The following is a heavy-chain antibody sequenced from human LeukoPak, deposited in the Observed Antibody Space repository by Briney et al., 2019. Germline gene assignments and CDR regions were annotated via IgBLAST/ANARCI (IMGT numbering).Heavy chain of an antibody. CDR3: AKDPGDGYNINYFDY. V-gene: IGHV3-30*04. J-gene: IGHJ4*02. Sequence: PAGGSLRLSCAASGFTFSSYAMHWVRQAPGKGLEWVAVISYDGSNKYYADSVKGRFTISRDNSKNTLYLQMNSLRAEDTAVYYCAKDPGDGYNINYFDYWGQGTLVTVSS. CDR1: GFTFSSYA. CDR2: ISYDGSNK. D-gene: IGHD5-24*01.